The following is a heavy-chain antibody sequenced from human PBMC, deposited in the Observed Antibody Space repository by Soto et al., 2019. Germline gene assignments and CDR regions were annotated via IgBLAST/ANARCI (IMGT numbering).Heavy chain of an antibody. CDR2: IWYDGSNK. D-gene: IGHD2-2*01. CDR1: GFTFSGYG. V-gene: IGHV3-33*01. J-gene: IGHJ6*03. Sequence: QVQLVESGGGVVQPGRSLRLSCAASGFTFSGYGMHWVRQAPGKGLEWVAVIWYDGSNKYYADSVKGRFTISRDNSKNTLYLQMNSLRAEDTAVYYCAREGIVVVPAATPYYYMDVWGKGTTVTVSS. CDR3: AREGIVVVPAATPYYYMDV.